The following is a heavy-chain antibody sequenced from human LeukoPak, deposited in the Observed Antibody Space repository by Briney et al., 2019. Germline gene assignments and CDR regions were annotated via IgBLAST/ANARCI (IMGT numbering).Heavy chain of an antibody. CDR1: GFTFNSYW. D-gene: IGHD3-9*01. Sequence: GGSLRLSCVAPGFTFNSYWMSWVRQAPGKGLEWVANIQEDGTEKYYVDSVRGRFTLSRDNAENSLYLQMSSLRAEDTAVYYCARDHHDVLTGYYSNYYNYYYMDVWGKGTTVTVSS. CDR2: IQEDGTEK. CDR3: ARDHHDVLTGYYSNYYNYYYMDV. V-gene: IGHV3-7*01. J-gene: IGHJ6*03.